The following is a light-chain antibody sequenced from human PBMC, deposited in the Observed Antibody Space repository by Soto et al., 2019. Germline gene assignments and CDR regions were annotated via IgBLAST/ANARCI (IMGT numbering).Light chain of an antibody. CDR3: QQYGSSPLT. V-gene: IGKV3-20*01. J-gene: IGKJ4*01. CDR1: QSVSSN. Sequence: EIVVTHSPATLSVSPGERATLSCRASQSVSSNLAWYQQKPGQAPRLLIYAASSRATGIPDRFSGSGSGTDFTLTISRLEPEDFAVYYCQQYGSSPLTFGGGTKVDIK. CDR2: AAS.